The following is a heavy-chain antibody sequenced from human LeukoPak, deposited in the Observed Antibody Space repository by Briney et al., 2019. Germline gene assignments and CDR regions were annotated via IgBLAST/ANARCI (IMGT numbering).Heavy chain of an antibody. V-gene: IGHV1-2*02. J-gene: IGHJ3*02. CDR3: ARETPLASRAFDI. Sequence: GASVKVSCKASGYTFTGYYMHWVRRAPRQGLEWMGWVNPNSGGTNFAQRFQGRVTMTRDTSISTAYMELSRLRPDDTAVYYCARETPLASRAFDIWGQGTMVTVSS. CDR1: GYTFTGYY. D-gene: IGHD3-3*02. CDR2: VNPNSGGT.